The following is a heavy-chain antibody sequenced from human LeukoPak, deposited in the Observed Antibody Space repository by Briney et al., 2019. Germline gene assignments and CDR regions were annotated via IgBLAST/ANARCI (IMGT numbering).Heavy chain of an antibody. CDR3: AKDEGIAAAGTGRYFDY. V-gene: IGHV3-21*01. CDR1: GFTFSSYS. D-gene: IGHD6-13*01. CDR2: ISSSSSYI. J-gene: IGHJ4*02. Sequence: GGSLRLSCAASGFTFSSYSMNWVRQAPGKGLEWVSSISSSSSYIYYADSVKGRFTISRDNAKNSLYLQMNSLRAEDTAVYYCAKDEGIAAAGTGRYFDYWGQGTLVSVSS.